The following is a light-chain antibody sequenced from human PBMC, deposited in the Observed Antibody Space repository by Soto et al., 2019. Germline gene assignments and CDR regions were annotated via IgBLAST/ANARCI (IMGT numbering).Light chain of an antibody. J-gene: IGLJ2*01. CDR2: NVD. CDR3: SSYADSSTVV. V-gene: IGLV2-14*03. Sequence: QSVLTQVASVSASPGQSITISCTGTSSDVGGHNYVSWYQQHPGKAPKLMIYNVDYRPSGDSNRFSGSKSGNTASLTISGLQADDEAYYYCSSYADSSTVVFGGGTKLTVL. CDR1: SSDVGGHNY.